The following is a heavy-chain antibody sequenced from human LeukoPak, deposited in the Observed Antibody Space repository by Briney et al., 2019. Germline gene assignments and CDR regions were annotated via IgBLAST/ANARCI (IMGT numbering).Heavy chain of an antibody. D-gene: IGHD2-15*01. V-gene: IGHV3-30*03. CDR2: ISYDGSNK. CDR3: ARTHRDCSGGSCYEYNWFDP. CDR1: GFTFSSYG. Sequence: GGSLRLSCAASGFTFSSYGMHWVRQAPGKGLEWVAVISYDGSNKYYADSVKGRFTVSRDNSKNTLYLQMNSLRAEDTAVYYCARTHRDCSGGSCYEYNWFDPWGQGTLVTVSS. J-gene: IGHJ5*02.